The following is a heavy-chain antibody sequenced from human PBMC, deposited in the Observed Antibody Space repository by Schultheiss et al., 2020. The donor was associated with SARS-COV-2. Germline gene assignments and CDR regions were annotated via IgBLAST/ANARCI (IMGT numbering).Heavy chain of an antibody. CDR3: ARARAAPPLDYYYYMDV. V-gene: IGHV1-2*06. CDR2: ITPNNGGT. CDR1: GYTFSDYF. D-gene: IGHD2-15*01. Sequence: ASVKVSCQASGYTFSDYFIHWVRQAPGQGLVWMGRITPNNGGTSYAQRFQGRVTMTRDTSISTAYMELNNLRSDDTAVYYCARARAAPPLDYYYYMDVWGKGTTVTVSS. J-gene: IGHJ6*03.